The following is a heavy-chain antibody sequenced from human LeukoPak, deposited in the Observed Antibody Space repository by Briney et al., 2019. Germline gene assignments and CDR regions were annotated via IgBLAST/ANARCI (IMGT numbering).Heavy chain of an antibody. J-gene: IGHJ3*02. CDR1: GGSISSSNW. D-gene: IGHD6-13*01. V-gene: IGHV4-4*02. Sequence: SGTLSLTCAVSGGSISSSNWWSWVRQPPGKGLEWIGEIYHSGSTNYNPSLKSRVTISVDTPKNQFSLKLSSVTAADTAVYYCARDRMVTRGGSSWYHAFDIWGQGTMVTVSS. CDR3: ARDRMVTRGGSSWYHAFDI. CDR2: IYHSGST.